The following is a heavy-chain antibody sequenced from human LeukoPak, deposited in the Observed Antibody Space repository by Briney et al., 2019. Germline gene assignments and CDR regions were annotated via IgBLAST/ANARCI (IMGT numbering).Heavy chain of an antibody. D-gene: IGHD5-24*01. CDR3: ARDLFLPRLQFKGLNDQ. CDR1: GYTFTGYY. CDR2: INPNSGGT. V-gene: IGHV1-2*02. Sequence: ASVKVSCKASGYTFTGYYMHWVRQAPGQGLGWMGWINPNSGGTNYAQKFQGRVTMTRDTSISTAYMELSRLRSDDTAVYYCARDLFLPRLQFKGLNDQWGQGTLVTVSS. J-gene: IGHJ4*02.